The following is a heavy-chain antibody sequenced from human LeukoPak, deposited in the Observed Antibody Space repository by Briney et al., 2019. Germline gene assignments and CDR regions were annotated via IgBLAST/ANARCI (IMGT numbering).Heavy chain of an antibody. J-gene: IGHJ6*03. CDR2: INPNSGGT. D-gene: IGHD1-1*01. Sequence: ASVKVSCKASGYTFTGYYMHWVRQAPGQGLEWMGWINPNSGGTNYAQKFQGRVTMTRDTSISTAYMELSRLGSDDTAVYYCARDRLLEDRDYYSYYYMDVWGIGTTVTVSS. V-gene: IGHV1-2*02. CDR1: GYTFTGYY. CDR3: ARDRLLEDRDYYSYYYMDV.